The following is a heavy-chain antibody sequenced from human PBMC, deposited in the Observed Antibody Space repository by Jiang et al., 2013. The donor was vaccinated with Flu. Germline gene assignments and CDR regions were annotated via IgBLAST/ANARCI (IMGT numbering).Heavy chain of an antibody. CDR2: IIPIFGTA. CDR3: ARDGTGYCSGGSCLPFDY. Sequence: MGGIIPIFGTANYAQKFQGRVTITADKSTSTAYMELSSLRSEDTAVYYCARDGTGYCSGGSCLPFDYWGQGTLVTVSS. V-gene: IGHV1-69*06. J-gene: IGHJ4*02. D-gene: IGHD2-15*01.